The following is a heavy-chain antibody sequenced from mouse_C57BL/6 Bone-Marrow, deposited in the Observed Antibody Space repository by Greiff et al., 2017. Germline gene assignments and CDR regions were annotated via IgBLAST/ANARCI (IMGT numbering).Heavy chain of an antibody. D-gene: IGHD1-1*01. CDR2: INPGSGGT. CDR3: ATVVDY. J-gene: IGHJ3*01. V-gene: IGHV1-54*01. CDR1: GYAFTNYL. Sequence: QVQLQQSGAELVRPGTSVKVSCKASGYAFTNYLIEWVKQRPGQGLEWIGVINPGSGGTNYNEKFKGKATLTAAKSSSTAYMQLSSLTSEDSAVYFCATVVDYWGQGTLVTVSA.